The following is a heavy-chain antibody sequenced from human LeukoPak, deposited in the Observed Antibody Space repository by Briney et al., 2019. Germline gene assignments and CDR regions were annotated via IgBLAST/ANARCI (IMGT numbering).Heavy chain of an antibody. J-gene: IGHJ4*02. CDR3: ARDPLGPERASDY. V-gene: IGHV3-7*01. CDR1: GFSFSSYW. Sequence: PGGSLRLSCAASGFSFSSYWMSWVRQTPGKGLEWVAHIKEDGSETDYVDSMRGRFTISRDNAKNSLYLQMNSLRAEDTAVYYCARDPLGPERASDYWGQGTLVTVSS. CDR2: IKEDGSET. D-gene: IGHD7-27*01.